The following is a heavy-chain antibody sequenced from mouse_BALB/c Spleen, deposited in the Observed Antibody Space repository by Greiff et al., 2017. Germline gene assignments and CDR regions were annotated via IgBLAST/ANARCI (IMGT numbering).Heavy chain of an antibody. CDR2: IWAGGST. D-gene: IGHD2-4*01. CDR3: ARENYDYDFFYAMDY. CDR1: GFSLTSYG. V-gene: IGHV2-9*02. Sequence: QVQLQQSGPGLVAPSQSLSITCTVSGFSLTSYGVHWVRQPPGKGLEWLGVIWAGGSTNYNSALMSRLSISKDNSKSQVFLKMNSLQTDDTAMYYCARENYDYDFFYAMDYWGQGTSVTVSS. J-gene: IGHJ4*01.